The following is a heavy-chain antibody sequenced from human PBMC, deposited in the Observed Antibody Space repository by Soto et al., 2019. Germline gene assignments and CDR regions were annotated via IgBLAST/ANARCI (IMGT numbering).Heavy chain of an antibody. CDR3: ANAYCTNGVCYPEYFQH. V-gene: IGHV3-23*01. J-gene: IGHJ1*01. CDR2: ISGSGGST. CDR1: GFTFSSYA. Sequence: GGSLRLSCAASGFTFSSYAMSWVRQAPGKGLEWVSAISGSGGSTYYADSGKGRFTISRDNSKNTLYLQMNSLRAEDTAVYYCANAYCTNGVCYPEYFQHWGQGTLVTVSS. D-gene: IGHD2-8*01.